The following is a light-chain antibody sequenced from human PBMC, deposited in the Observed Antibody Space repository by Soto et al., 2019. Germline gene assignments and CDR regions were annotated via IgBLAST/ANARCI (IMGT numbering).Light chain of an antibody. CDR3: QQINAYPLT. Sequence: DIQLTQSPSFLSASVGDRVTITCRASQGISSYLAWFQQKPGRAPNLLIYGASTLQSGVPSRFSGSGSGTDFTLTISNLQPEDFATYYCQQINAYPLTFGQGTRLEI. CDR1: QGISSY. J-gene: IGKJ5*01. CDR2: GAS. V-gene: IGKV1-9*01.